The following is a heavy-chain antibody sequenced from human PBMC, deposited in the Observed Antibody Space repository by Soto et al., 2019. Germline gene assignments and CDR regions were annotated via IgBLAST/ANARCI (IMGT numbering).Heavy chain of an antibody. CDR2: ITGGGHT. V-gene: IGHV3-23*01. CDR1: GFTFND. CDR3: VKDRSGWGSFDI. Sequence: EVQVLESGGGLVQPGGSLRLSCSASGFTFNDINWVRQAPGKGLEWISRITGGGHTDYVDSVKGRFTMSRDNSKNTGYLQINSLRVDDTAVYYCVKDRSGWGSFDIWGQGTVVTVSS. D-gene: IGHD3-16*01. J-gene: IGHJ3*02.